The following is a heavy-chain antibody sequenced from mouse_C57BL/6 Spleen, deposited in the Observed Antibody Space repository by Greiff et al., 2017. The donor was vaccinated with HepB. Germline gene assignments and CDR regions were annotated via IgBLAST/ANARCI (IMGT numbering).Heavy chain of an antibody. V-gene: IGHV1-82*01. D-gene: IGHD2-1*01. Sequence: VKLQESGPELVKPGASVKISCKASGYAFSSSWMNWVKQRPGKGLEWIGRIYPGDGDTNYNGKFKGKATLTADKSSSTAYMQLSSLTSEDSAVYFCARDGNAWFAYWGQGTLVTVSA. J-gene: IGHJ3*01. CDR2: IYPGDGDT. CDR3: ARDGNAWFAY. CDR1: GYAFSSSW.